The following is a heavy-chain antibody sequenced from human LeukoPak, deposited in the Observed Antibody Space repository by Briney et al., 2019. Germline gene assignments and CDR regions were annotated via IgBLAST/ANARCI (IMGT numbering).Heavy chain of an antibody. V-gene: IGHV4-30-4*01. CDR3: ARDRGYYFDY. D-gene: IGHD3-10*01. CDR2: IYYSGST. CDR1: GGSISSGDYY. Sequence: SETLSLTCTVSGGSISSGDYYWSWIRQPPGKGLEWIGYIYYSGSTYYNPSLKSRGTISVDTSKNQFSLKLSSVAAADTAVYYCARDRGYYFDYWGQGTLVTVST. J-gene: IGHJ4*02.